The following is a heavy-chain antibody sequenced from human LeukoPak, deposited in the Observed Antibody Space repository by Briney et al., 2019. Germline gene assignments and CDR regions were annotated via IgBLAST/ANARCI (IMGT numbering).Heavy chain of an antibody. CDR3: ARHSTDRNYDFWSGGSFDY. J-gene: IGHJ4*02. D-gene: IGHD3-3*01. CDR2: SNHSGST. V-gene: IGHV4-34*01. CDR1: GGSFSGYY. Sequence: SEALSLTCAVYGGSFSGYYWSWIRQPPGKGLEWIGESNHSGSTNYNPSLKSRVTISVDTSKNQFSLKLSSVTAADTAVYYCARHSTDRNYDFWSGGSFDYWGQGTLVTVSS.